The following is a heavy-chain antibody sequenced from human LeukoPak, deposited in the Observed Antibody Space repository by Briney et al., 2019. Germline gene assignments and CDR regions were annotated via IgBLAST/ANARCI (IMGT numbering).Heavy chain of an antibody. D-gene: IGHD5-12*01. CDR3: ARDPVATSRFGY. CDR2: IRYDGSNK. J-gene: IGHJ1*01. CDR1: GFTFSSYG. Sequence: GGSLTVSCAASGFTFSSYGMHWVRQAPGKGLEWVAVIRYDGSNKYYADSVKGRFTISRDNSKNTLYLQMNSLRAEDTAVYYCARDPVATSRFGYWGQGTLVTVSS. V-gene: IGHV3-33*01.